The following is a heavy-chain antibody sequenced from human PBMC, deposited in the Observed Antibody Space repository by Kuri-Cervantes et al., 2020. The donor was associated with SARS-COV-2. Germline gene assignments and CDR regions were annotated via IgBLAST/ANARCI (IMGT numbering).Heavy chain of an antibody. D-gene: IGHD2/OR15-2a*01. V-gene: IGHV1-69*06. CDR3: ARDFPLEYGVFDY. CDR2: IIPIFGTA. Sequence: SVKVSCKASEGTFSSYPISWVRQAPGQGLEWMGGIIPIFGTANYAQKFQGRVTITADKSTSTAYMELSSLRSEDTAVYYCARDFPLEYGVFDYWGQGTLVTVSS. J-gene: IGHJ4*02. CDR1: EGTFSSYP.